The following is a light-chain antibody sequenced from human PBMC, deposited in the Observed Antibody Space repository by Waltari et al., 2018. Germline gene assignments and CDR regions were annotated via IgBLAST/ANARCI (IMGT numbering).Light chain of an antibody. CDR2: HAS. Sequence: DIVLTQSPGTLSLSPGERATLSCRASESVGKYLAWYQQRPGQAPRLVMFHASNRATGIPDRFSGRGSGTDFSLTISRLEPEDFAVYYCQKYNRLPATFGQGTKVEIK. V-gene: IGKV3-20*01. CDR3: QKYNRLPAT. J-gene: IGKJ1*01. CDR1: ESVGKY.